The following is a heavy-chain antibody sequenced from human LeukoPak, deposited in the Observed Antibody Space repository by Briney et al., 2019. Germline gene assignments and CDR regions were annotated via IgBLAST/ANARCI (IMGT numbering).Heavy chain of an antibody. J-gene: IGHJ6*03. CDR1: GFTFSNYA. Sequence: GGSLRLSCAAAGFTFSNYAMTWVRQAPGKGLEWVSGISGSAGSTDYVDSVKGRFTISRDNSKNTLYLHMNSLRAEDTAVYYCAKDGYYDFWSGPSPHYYYMDVWGKGTTVTVSS. D-gene: IGHD3-3*01. CDR2: ISGSAGST. CDR3: AKDGYYDFWSGPSPHYYYMDV. V-gene: IGHV3-23*01.